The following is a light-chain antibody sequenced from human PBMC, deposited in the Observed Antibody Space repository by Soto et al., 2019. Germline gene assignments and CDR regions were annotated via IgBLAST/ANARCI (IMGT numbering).Light chain of an antibody. CDR3: AAWDDSLNGVV. CDR2: IDN. V-gene: IGLV1-44*01. J-gene: IGLJ2*01. Sequence: QSVLTQPHSASGTPGQRVTISCSGSSSNIGSSSVNWYQQLPGTAPKLPIYIDNQRPSGVPGRFSGSKSGTSASLAISGLQSEDDADYFCAAWDDSLNGVVFGGGTKLTVL. CDR1: SSNIGSSS.